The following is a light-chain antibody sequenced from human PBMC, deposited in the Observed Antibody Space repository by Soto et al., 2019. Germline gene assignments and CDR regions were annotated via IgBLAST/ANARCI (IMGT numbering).Light chain of an antibody. V-gene: IGKV3-15*01. J-gene: IGKJ5*01. CDR2: GAS. CDR1: QSVRTN. CDR3: QQYNNWPST. Sequence: EVVLTQSPATLSVSAGGTVTLSCRASQSVRTNVAWYQQIPGQAPRLLVYGASTRATGVPARFSGSGSGTELTITISSLQSEDCAVYYCQQYNNWPSTFGQGTRLEIK.